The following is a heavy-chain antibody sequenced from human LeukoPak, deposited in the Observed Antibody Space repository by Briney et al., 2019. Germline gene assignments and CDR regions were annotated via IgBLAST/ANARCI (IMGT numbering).Heavy chain of an antibody. J-gene: IGHJ5*02. CDR3: ASGRGGQAYNWFDP. CDR1: GFTFSSYS. D-gene: IGHD3-16*01. Sequence: GGSLRLSCAASGFTFSSYSMNWVRQAPGKGLEWVSSISSSSSYIYYADSVKGRFAISRDNAKNSLYLQMNSLRAEDTAVYYCASGRGGQAYNWFDPWGQGTLVTVSS. CDR2: ISSSSSYI. V-gene: IGHV3-21*01.